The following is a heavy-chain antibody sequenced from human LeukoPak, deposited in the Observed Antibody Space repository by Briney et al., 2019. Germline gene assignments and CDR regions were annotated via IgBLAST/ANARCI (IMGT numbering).Heavy chain of an antibody. CDR3: AKAGLVRGGALDS. CDR2: ISSSSGYI. CDR1: GFTFSSYS. J-gene: IGHJ4*02. Sequence: PGGSLRLSCEASGFTFSSYSMNWVRQAPGKGLEWVSSISSSSGYIYYADSVKGRFTIPRDNAKNTLYLQMNSLRVEDTAVYYCAKAGLVRGGALDSWGQGTLVTVSS. D-gene: IGHD4/OR15-4a*01. V-gene: IGHV3-21*04.